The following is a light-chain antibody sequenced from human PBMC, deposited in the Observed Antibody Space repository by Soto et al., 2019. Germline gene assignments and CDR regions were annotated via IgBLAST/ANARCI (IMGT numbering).Light chain of an antibody. CDR1: QSISNW. J-gene: IGKJ2*01. CDR3: QQYNSYPGT. CDR2: DAS. Sequence: DIPMTQSPSTLSASVGDRVTITCRASQSISNWLAWYQQKPGKAPKLLIYDASRLESGVPSRFRGSGSGTEFTLTISSLQPDDFATYFCQQYNSYPGTFGQGTKLEIK. V-gene: IGKV1-5*01.